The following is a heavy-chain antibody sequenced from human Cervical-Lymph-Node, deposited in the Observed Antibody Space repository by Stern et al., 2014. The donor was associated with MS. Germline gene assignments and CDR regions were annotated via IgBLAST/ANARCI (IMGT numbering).Heavy chain of an antibody. J-gene: IGHJ4*02. CDR2: MNSDGSST. V-gene: IGHV3-74*02. D-gene: IGHD5-12*01. Sequence: EVQLVESGGGLVQPGGSLRLSCAASAFTFSSSWMPLVRHAPGKGLVWVSRMNSDGSSTTYAEYVKGRFTISRDNTKNTLYLQMNSLRAEDTAVYYCARGGGYSGYDWGQGTLVTVSS. CDR1: AFTFSSSW. CDR3: ARGGGYSGYD.